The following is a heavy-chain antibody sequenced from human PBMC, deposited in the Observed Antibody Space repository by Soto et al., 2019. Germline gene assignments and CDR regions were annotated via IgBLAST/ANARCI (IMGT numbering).Heavy chain of an antibody. D-gene: IGHD5-18*01. CDR2: LNPDTGNT. V-gene: IGHV1-3*01. Sequence: QVQLVQSGAELKKPGASVNISCTASGFTFSDNLINWVRQVPGQVLEWMGWLNPDTGNTRYSETFQGRVTISRHPSASIAYLERSGLENADTALYFCARDIQSVGPRANDAFEVLGQGTMITVSS. CDR1: GFTFSDNL. CDR3: ARDIQSVGPRANDAFEV. J-gene: IGHJ3*01.